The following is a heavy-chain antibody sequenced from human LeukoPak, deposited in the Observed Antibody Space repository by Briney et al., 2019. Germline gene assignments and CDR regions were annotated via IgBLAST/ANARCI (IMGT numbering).Heavy chain of an antibody. CDR2: IIPIFGTA. Sequence: GASVKVSCKASGGTFSSYAISWVRQAPGQGLEWMGGIIPIFGTANYAQKFQGRVTITKDTSARTAYMELNSLRSEDMAVYYCARLVGSFWAFDYWGQGTLVIVSS. CDR1: GGTFSSYA. D-gene: IGHD3-3*01. V-gene: IGHV1-69*05. J-gene: IGHJ4*02. CDR3: ARLVGSFWAFDY.